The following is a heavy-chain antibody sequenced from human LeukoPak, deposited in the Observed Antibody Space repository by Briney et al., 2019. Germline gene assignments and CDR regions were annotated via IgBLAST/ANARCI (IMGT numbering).Heavy chain of an antibody. D-gene: IGHD5-12*01. Sequence: GGSLRLSCAASGFSFSYSGMHWIRQAPGRGLEWVALIQSDGGNVYYADSVKGRFSISRDNSKNTLYLQMNSLRVDDTAVYYCARLDSGYNAYAPFDHWGQGTLVTVSS. CDR2: IQSDGGNV. J-gene: IGHJ4*02. CDR3: ARLDSGYNAYAPFDH. V-gene: IGHV3-30*02. CDR1: GFSFSYSG.